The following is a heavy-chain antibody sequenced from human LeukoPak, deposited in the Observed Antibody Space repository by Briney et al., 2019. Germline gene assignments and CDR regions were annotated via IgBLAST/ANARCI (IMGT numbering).Heavy chain of an antibody. J-gene: IGHJ4*02. D-gene: IGHD3-10*01. CDR2: INHSGST. V-gene: IGHV4-34*01. CDR3: ARYYYGSGSSDY. CDR1: GGSFSGYY. Sequence: SETLSLTCAVYGGSFSGYYWSWIRQPPGKGLEWIGEINHSGSTNYNPSLKSRVTISVDTSKNQFSLKLSSVTAADTAVYYCARYYYGSGSSDYWGQGTLVTVSS.